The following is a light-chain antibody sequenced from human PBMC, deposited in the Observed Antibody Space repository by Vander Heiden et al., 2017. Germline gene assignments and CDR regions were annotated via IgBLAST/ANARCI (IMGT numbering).Light chain of an antibody. V-gene: IGKV3-20*01. CDR1: QGVSSYL. Sequence: EVVFTQSPGTLSLSPGERATLSCRASQGVSSYLLAWYQQTPGQTTRLLNYAACIRATGTPDWFSGSWSGTDFTPTSSRLEQEVFAVYYCHQYSSSWTFGQGTKVEIK. CDR2: AAC. CDR3: HQYSSSWT. J-gene: IGKJ1*01.